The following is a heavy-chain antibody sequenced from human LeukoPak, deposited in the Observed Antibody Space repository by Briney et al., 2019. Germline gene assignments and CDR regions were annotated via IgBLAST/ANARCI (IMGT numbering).Heavy chain of an antibody. CDR1: GFTFSRYE. CDR3: APYYYGSGSATNSFDY. CDR2: ISSSGSTI. Sequence: GGSLRLSCAASGFTFSRYEMNWVRQAPGKGLEWVSYISSSGSTIYYADSVKGRFTISRDNAKNSLYLQMNSLRAEDTAVYYCAPYYYGSGSATNSFDYWSQGTLVTVSS. D-gene: IGHD3-10*01. J-gene: IGHJ4*02. V-gene: IGHV3-48*03.